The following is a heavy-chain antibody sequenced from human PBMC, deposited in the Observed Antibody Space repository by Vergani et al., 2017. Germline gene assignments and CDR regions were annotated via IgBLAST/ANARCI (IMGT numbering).Heavy chain of an antibody. V-gene: IGHV4-39*07. CDR3: ARAPGKGMKYAFDI. CDR2: IYYSGST. Sequence: QLQLQESGPGLVKPSETLSLTCTVSGGSISNNNYYWGWIRQPPGKGLEWIGSIYYSGSTYYTPSLKSRVTISVDTSKNQFSLRLSSVTAADTAVYYCARAPGKGMKYAFDIWGQGTMVTVSS. CDR1: GGSISNNNYY. J-gene: IGHJ3*02. D-gene: IGHD3-10*01.